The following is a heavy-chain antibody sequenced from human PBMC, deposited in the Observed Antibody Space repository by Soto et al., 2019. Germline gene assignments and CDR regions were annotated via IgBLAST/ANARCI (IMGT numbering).Heavy chain of an antibody. Sequence: GASVKVSCKASGDSFGSYAVSWVRQAPGQGLEWMGAIIPVFGTTNYTQKFKGRVMITADDSTTTAYIELSSLRAEDTAVYYCAKQGGRDGYNLDYWGQGTLVTVSS. CDR1: GDSFGSYA. J-gene: IGHJ4*02. V-gene: IGHV1-69*13. CDR2: IIPVFGTT. CDR3: AKQGGRDGYNLDY. D-gene: IGHD5-12*01.